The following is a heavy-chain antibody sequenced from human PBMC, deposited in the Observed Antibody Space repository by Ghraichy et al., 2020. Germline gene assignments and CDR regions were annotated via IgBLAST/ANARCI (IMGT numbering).Heavy chain of an antibody. CDR1: GFTFSSYW. Sequence: GGSLRLSCVASGFTFSSYWMSWVRQAPGKGLEWVANIKQDGSEKYYVDSVKGRFTISRDNAKNSLYLQMNSLRAEDTAVYYYAREFPYITTFGVVLNYFDYWGQGTLVTVSS. J-gene: IGHJ4*02. D-gene: IGHD3-3*01. CDR3: AREFPYITTFGVVLNYFDY. CDR2: IKQDGSEK. V-gene: IGHV3-7*03.